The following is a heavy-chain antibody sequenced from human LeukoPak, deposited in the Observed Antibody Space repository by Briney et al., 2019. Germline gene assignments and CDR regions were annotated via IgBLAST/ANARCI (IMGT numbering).Heavy chain of an antibody. J-gene: IGHJ6*02. D-gene: IGHD2-15*01. Sequence: ASVNVSCKASGYTFTSYGISWVRQAPGQGLEWMGWISAYNGNTNYAQKLQGRVTMTTDTSTSTAYMELRSLRSDDTAVYYCAREYCSGGSCWHYYYYGMDVWGQGTTVTVSS. CDR2: ISAYNGNT. CDR1: GYTFTSYG. V-gene: IGHV1-18*01. CDR3: AREYCSGGSCWHYYYYGMDV.